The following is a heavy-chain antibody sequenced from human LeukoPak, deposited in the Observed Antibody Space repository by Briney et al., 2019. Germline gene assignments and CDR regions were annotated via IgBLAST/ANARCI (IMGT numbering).Heavy chain of an antibody. CDR1: GGSISSSNW. Sequence: PSETLSLTCAVSGGSISSSNWWSWVRQPPGKGLEGIGEIYHSGSTNYNPSLKSRVPISVDKSKNQFSLKLSSVTAADTAVYCCARVGYCSSTSCYSSPHYYYGMDVWGQGTTVTVSS. J-gene: IGHJ6*02. D-gene: IGHD2-2*01. CDR3: ARVGYCSSTSCYSSPHYYYGMDV. CDR2: IYHSGST. V-gene: IGHV4-4*01.